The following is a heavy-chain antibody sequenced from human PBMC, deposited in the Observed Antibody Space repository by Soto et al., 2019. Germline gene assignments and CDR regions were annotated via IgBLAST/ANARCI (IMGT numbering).Heavy chain of an antibody. J-gene: IGHJ4*02. CDR2: IKQDGSEK. V-gene: IGHV3-7*05. D-gene: IGHD2-2*01. CDR1: GFTFSSYW. CDR3: ARFAASYCSSTSCYAFVVDY. Sequence: EVQLVESGGGLVQPGGSLRLSCAASGFTFSSYWMSWVRQAPGKGLEWVANIKQDGSEKYYVDSVKGRFTISRDNAKNSLYLQMNSLRAEDTAVYYCARFAASYCSSTSCYAFVVDYWGQGTLVTVSS.